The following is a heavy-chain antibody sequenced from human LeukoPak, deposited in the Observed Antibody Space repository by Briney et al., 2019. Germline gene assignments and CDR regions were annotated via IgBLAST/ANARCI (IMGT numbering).Heavy chain of an antibody. CDR3: ARLNYGMDV. Sequence: GESLKISCEGSGYTFPTFYIGWVRQMPGKGLEWMGIIYPGDSAARYSPSFQGQVTFSADKFISTAYLQWRSLKASDTAMYYCARLNYGMDVWGQGTTVTVSS. V-gene: IGHV5-51*01. J-gene: IGHJ6*02. CDR2: IYPGDSAA. CDR1: GYTFPTFY.